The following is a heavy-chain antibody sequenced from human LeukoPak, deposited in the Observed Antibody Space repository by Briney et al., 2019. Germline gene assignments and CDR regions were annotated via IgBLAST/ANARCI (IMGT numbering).Heavy chain of an antibody. Sequence: PGGSLRLSSAASGFTVSSNYMSWVRQAPGKGLEWVSVIYSGGSTYYADSVKGRFTISRDNSKNTLYLQMNSLRAEDTAVYYCARQRRDGPMGQKTGYYYYYGMDVWGQGTTVTVSS. D-gene: IGHD1-14*01. J-gene: IGHJ6*02. V-gene: IGHV3-66*04. CDR2: IYSGGST. CDR3: ARQRRDGPMGQKTGYYYYYGMDV. CDR1: GFTVSSNY.